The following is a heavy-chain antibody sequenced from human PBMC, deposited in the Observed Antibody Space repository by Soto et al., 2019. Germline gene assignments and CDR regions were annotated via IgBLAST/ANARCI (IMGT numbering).Heavy chain of an antibody. CDR2: ISAYNGNT. V-gene: IGHV1-18*01. CDR3: ARVKGSGGLNWFDP. J-gene: IGHJ5*02. D-gene: IGHD6-19*01. Sequence: QVQLVQSGAEVKKPGASVKVSCKASGYTFNSYGISCVRQAPGQGLEWMGWISAYNGNTNYAQKLQGRVTMTTDTSRSTAYMERRSLRSDDTAVYYWARVKGSGGLNWFDPWGQGTPVTVSS. CDR1: GYTFNSYG.